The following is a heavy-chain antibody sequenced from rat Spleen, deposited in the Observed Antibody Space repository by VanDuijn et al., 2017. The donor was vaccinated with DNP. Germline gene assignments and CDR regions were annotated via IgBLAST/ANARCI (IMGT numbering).Heavy chain of an antibody. Sequence: EVKLVESGGGLVQPGRSLKLSCAASGFTFSDYNMAWVRQAPKTGLGWVASINVGGGNTFYGDSVKGRFTRSRDNAKNTQYLQMDSLRSEDTATYYCARHPSYGGSNYFDYWGQGVMVTVSS. CDR2: INVGGGNT. J-gene: IGHJ2*01. V-gene: IGHV5S13*01. D-gene: IGHD1-11*01. CDR3: ARHPSYGGSNYFDY. CDR1: GFTFSDYN.